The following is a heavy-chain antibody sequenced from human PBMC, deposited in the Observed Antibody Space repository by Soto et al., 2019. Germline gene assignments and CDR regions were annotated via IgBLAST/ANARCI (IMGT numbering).Heavy chain of an antibody. V-gene: IGHV4-59*01. D-gene: IGHD6-19*01. CDR3: ACHSSGWYLFAFDI. J-gene: IGHJ3*02. Sequence: PSETLSLTCTVSGGSISSYYWSWIRQPPGKGLEWIGYIYYSGSTNYNPSLKSRVTISVDTSKNQFSLKLSSVTAADTAVYYCACHSSGWYLFAFDIWGQGTTVTVSS. CDR2: IYYSGST. CDR1: GGSISSYY.